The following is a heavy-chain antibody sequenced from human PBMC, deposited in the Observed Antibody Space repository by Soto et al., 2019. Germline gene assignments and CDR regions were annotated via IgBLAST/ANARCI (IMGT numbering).Heavy chain of an antibody. CDR1: GFAFSNYA. CDR2: ISDSGTDT. D-gene: IGHD4-4*01. CDR3: AKKGSATVSSRVNY. J-gene: IGHJ4*02. Sequence: EVQLLESGGGLVQPGGSLRLSCEASGFAFSNYAMTWVRQAPGKGLELVSSISDSGTDTFHADSVKGRFIISRDNSKNTIYLQFTDLIAEDTAVYYSAKKGSATVSSRVNYWDQGALVAV. V-gene: IGHV3-23*01.